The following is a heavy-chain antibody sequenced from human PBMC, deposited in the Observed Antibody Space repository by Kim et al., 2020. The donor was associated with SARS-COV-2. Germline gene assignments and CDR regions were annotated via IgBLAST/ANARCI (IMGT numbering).Heavy chain of an antibody. CDR3: AKFASIAAARDFDY. V-gene: IGHV3-23*01. D-gene: IGHD6-13*01. J-gene: IGHJ4*02. Sequence: ADSVKGRFTISRDNSKNTLYLQMNSLRAEDTAVYYCAKFASIAAARDFDYWGQGTLVTVSS.